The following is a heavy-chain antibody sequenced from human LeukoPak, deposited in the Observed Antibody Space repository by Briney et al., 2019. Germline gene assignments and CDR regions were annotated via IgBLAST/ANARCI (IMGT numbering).Heavy chain of an antibody. CDR2: IYPGDSDT. D-gene: IGHD5-18*01. J-gene: IGHJ4*02. CDR1: ENSFTSYW. Sequence: GESLKISCKGSENSFTSYWIGWVRQMPGKGLEWMGIIYPGDSDTRYSPSFQGQVTMSADKSISTAFLQWSSLKASDTAMYYCARRQIQLGEWYFDSWGQGTLVTVSS. V-gene: IGHV5-51*01. CDR3: ARRQIQLGEWYFDS.